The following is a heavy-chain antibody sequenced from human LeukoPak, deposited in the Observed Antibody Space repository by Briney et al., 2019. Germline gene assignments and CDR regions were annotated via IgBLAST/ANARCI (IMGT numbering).Heavy chain of an antibody. J-gene: IGHJ4*02. CDR1: GSSLSELS. CDR3: AAGRPYSLLDY. D-gene: IGHD5-18*01. Sequence: GASVKVSCMVSGSSLSELSLYWVRQAPGKGLEWMGGFDVIDSETFYAQKFQGRVTMTEDSSTDTAYMELRSLTSDDTALYDCAAGRPYSLLDYWGQGTLVTVSS. V-gene: IGHV1-24*01. CDR2: FDVIDSET.